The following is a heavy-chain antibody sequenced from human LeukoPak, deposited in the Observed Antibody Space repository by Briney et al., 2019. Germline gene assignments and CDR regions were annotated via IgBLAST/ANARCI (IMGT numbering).Heavy chain of an antibody. Sequence: VSVKVSCKASGYTFTGYYMHWVRQAPGQGLEWMGWINPNSGGTNYAQKFQGRVTMTRDTSISIAYMELSRLRSDDTAVYYCARESSAELLRNWYFDLWGRGTLVTVSS. V-gene: IGHV1-2*02. CDR1: GYTFTGYY. J-gene: IGHJ2*01. D-gene: IGHD2-15*01. CDR2: INPNSGGT. CDR3: ARESSAELLRNWYFDL.